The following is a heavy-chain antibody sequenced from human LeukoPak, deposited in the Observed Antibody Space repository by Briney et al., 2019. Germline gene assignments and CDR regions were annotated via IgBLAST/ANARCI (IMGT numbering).Heavy chain of an antibody. CDR3: ARRGSYYGGLLVDY. V-gene: IGHV3-7*01. Sequence: GGSLRLSCAASGFTFSSYWMSWVRQAPGKGLEWVANIKQDGSEKYYVDSVKGRFTIYRDNAKNSLYLQMNSLRAEDTAVYYCARRGSYYGGLLVDYWGQGTLVTVSS. D-gene: IGHD1-26*01. CDR2: IKQDGSEK. CDR1: GFTFSSYW. J-gene: IGHJ4*02.